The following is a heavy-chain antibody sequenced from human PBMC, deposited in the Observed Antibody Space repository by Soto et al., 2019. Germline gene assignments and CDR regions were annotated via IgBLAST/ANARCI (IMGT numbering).Heavy chain of an antibody. CDR3: ASATNDYGDYSDAFDI. J-gene: IGHJ3*02. CDR2: IWYDGSNK. CDR1: GFTFSSYG. D-gene: IGHD4-17*01. Sequence: QVQLVESGGGVVQPGRSLRLSCAASGFTFSSYGMHWVRQAPGKGLEWVAVIWYDGSNKYYADSVKGRFTISSDNSKNTLYLQMNSLRAEDTAVYYCASATNDYGDYSDAFDIWGQGTMVTVSA. V-gene: IGHV3-33*01.